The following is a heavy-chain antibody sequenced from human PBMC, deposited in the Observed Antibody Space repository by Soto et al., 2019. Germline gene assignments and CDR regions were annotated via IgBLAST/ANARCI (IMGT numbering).Heavy chain of an antibody. CDR1: GFTFSSYA. Sequence: EVQLLESGGGLVQPGGSLRLSCAASGFTFSSYAMSWVRQAPGKGLEWVSTMSGSGGYTYYADSVEGRFAISRDNSTNTLYLQMADLRAEHTAVYYCATFRFCTSTSCYGREGGFWGQGTLVTVSS. CDR3: ATFRFCTSTSCYGREGGF. J-gene: IGHJ4*02. D-gene: IGHD2-2*01. CDR2: MSGSGGYT. V-gene: IGHV3-23*01.